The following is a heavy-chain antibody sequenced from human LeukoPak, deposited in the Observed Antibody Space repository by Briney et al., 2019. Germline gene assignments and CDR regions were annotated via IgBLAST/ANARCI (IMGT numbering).Heavy chain of an antibody. CDR3: ARIQLLAAFDI. CDR2: IYYSGST. Sequence: SETLSLTCTVSGGSLSSYYWSWIRQPPGKGLEWIGYIYYSGSTNYNPSLKSRVTISVDTSKNQFSLKLSSVTAADTAVYYCARIQLLAAFDIWGQGTMVTVSS. D-gene: IGHD3-10*01. V-gene: IGHV4-59*01. J-gene: IGHJ3*02. CDR1: GGSLSSYY.